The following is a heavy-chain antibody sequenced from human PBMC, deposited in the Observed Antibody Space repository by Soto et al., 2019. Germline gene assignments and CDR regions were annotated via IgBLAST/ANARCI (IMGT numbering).Heavy chain of an antibody. D-gene: IGHD2-15*01. CDR3: ARWVVVPARFDQ. V-gene: IGHV3-30-3*01. CDR2: ISFDRDNK. J-gene: IGHJ4*02. Sequence: PGGSLRLSCVASGFLFSSYAMSWVRQAPGRGLEWVAIISFDRDNKYYADSVKGRFSISRDNSMNTLYLQLNSLRTEDTALYDCARWVVVPARFDQWGQGTPVTVSS. CDR1: GFLFSSYA.